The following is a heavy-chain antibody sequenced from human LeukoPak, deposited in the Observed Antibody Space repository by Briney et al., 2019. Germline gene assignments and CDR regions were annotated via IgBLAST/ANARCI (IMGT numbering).Heavy chain of an antibody. CDR1: GFTFSGSA. J-gene: IGHJ4*02. D-gene: IGHD2-15*01. CDR2: IRSKANSHAT. CDR3: AKVPGDYAYSYYFDY. V-gene: IGHV3-73*01. Sequence: GGSLRLSCAASGFTFSGSAMHWVRQASGKGLEWVGRIRSKANSHATAYAASVKGRFTISRDNSKNTLYLQMNSLRAEDTAVYYCAKVPGDYAYSYYFDYWGQGTLVTVSS.